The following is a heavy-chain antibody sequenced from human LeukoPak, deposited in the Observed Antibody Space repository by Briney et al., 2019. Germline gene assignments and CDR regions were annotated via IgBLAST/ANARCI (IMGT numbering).Heavy chain of an antibody. J-gene: IGHJ4*02. CDR1: GFTFSSYG. CDR3: ARGDKTITVVPGALDY. CDR2: IWYDGSNK. D-gene: IGHD1-26*01. V-gene: IGHV3-33*01. Sequence: GRSLRLSCAASGFTFSSYGMHWVRQAPGKGLEWVAVIWYDGSNKYYADSVQGRFTVSRDNSKNLLYLQINGLRGEDPAVYFCARGDKTITVVPGALDYWGQGNLVTVSS.